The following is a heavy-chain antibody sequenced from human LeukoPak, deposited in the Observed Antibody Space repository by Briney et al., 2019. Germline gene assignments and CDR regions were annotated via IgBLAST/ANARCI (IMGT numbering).Heavy chain of an antibody. CDR3: ARDKVAMAVGYNWFDP. Sequence: ASAKVSCKASGYTFTSYAMHWVRQAPGQRLEWMGWINAGNGNTKYSQKFQGRVTITRDTSASTAYMELSSLRSEDTAVYYCARDKVAMAVGYNWFDPWGQGTLVTVSS. CDR2: INAGNGNT. V-gene: IGHV1-3*01. CDR1: GYTFTSYA. J-gene: IGHJ5*02. D-gene: IGHD5-18*01.